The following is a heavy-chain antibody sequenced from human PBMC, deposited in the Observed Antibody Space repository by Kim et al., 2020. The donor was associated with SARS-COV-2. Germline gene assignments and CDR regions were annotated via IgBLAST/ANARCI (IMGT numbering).Heavy chain of an antibody. V-gene: IGHV3-21*01. D-gene: IGHD6-6*01. Sequence: GGSLRLSFAASGFTFSSYSMNWVRQAPGKGLEWVSSISSSSSYIYYADSVKGRFTISRDNAKNSLYLQMNSLRAEDTAVYYCARDMYSSSSPTDYWGQGTLVTVSS. J-gene: IGHJ4*02. CDR1: GFTFSSYS. CDR2: ISSSSSYI. CDR3: ARDMYSSSSPTDY.